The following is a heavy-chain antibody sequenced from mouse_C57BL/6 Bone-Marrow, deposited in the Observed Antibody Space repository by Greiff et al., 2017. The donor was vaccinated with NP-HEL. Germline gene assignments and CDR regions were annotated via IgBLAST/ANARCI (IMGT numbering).Heavy chain of an antibody. CDR1: GYTFTDYY. Sequence: EVQLQQSGPELVKPGASVKISCKASGYTFTDYYMNWVKQSHGKSLEWIGDINPHNGGTSYNQKFKGKATLTVDKSSSTAYMELSSLTSEDSAIYYCARAAQALDYGGQGTTLTVAS. D-gene: IGHD3-2*02. V-gene: IGHV1-26*01. J-gene: IGHJ2*01. CDR2: INPHNGGT. CDR3: ARAAQALDY.